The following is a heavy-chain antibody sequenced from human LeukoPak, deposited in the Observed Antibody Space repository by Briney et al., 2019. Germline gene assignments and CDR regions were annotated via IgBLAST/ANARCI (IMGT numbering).Heavy chain of an antibody. J-gene: IGHJ4*02. D-gene: IGHD5-12*01. CDR3: ARVDSGSEYY. Sequence: PSETLSLTCTVSGGSISSDYWSWIRQPPGKGLEWIGYIYYSGSTNYNPSLKSRVTISVDTSKNQFSLKLNSVTAADTAVYYCARVDSGSEYYLGQGTLVTVSS. CDR2: IYYSGST. CDR1: GGSISSDY. V-gene: IGHV4-59*01.